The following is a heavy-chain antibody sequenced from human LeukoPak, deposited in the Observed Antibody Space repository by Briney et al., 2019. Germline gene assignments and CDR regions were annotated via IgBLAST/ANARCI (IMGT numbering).Heavy chain of an antibody. J-gene: IGHJ4*02. V-gene: IGHV3-33*01. D-gene: IGHD3-3*01. Sequence: GGSLRLSCAASGFTFSSYGMHWVRQAPGKGLEWVAVIWYDGSNKYYADSVKGRFSISGDDSKNTLFLQMNSLRAEDTAVYFCARGGSYDYWTGYRTDYWGQGTLVTVSS. CDR1: GFTFSSYG. CDR3: ARGGSYDYWTGYRTDY. CDR2: IWYDGSNK.